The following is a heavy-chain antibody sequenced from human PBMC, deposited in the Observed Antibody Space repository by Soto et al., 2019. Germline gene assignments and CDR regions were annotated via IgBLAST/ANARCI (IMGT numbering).Heavy chain of an antibody. CDR1: CGSISSRSNY. V-gene: IGHV4-39*02. CDR3: AREGPPIRAHNTPEYFQQ. J-gene: IGHJ1*01. CDR2: VYYSGGT. D-gene: IGHD1-26*01. Sequence: QLQLQESGPGLVKPSETLSLTCTVSCGSISSRSNYWGWIRLPPGKGLAWIGSVYYSGGTYYNPSLASRVAISIDAAKSKFSQELSFVTAADTDVYHCAREGPPIRAHNTPEYFQQWGQGTLVTVSS.